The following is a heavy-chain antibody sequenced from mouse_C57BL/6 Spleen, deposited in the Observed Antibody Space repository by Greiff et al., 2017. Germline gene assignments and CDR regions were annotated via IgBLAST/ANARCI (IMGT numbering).Heavy chain of an antibody. CDR2: INPSNGGT. D-gene: IGHD1-1*01. CDR3: ARAYYYGKQDAMDY. Sequence: QVHVKQPGTELVKPGASVKLSCKASGYTFTSYWMHWVKQRPGQGLEWIGNINPSNGGTNYNEKFKSKATLTVDKSSSTAYMQLSSLTSEDSAVYYCARAYYYGKQDAMDYWGQGTSVTVSS. CDR1: GYTFTSYW. J-gene: IGHJ4*01. V-gene: IGHV1-53*01.